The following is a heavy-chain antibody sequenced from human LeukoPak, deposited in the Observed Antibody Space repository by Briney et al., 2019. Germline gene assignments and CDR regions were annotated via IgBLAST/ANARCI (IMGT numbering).Heavy chain of an antibody. D-gene: IGHD1-14*01. CDR1: GFTFEDYA. Sequence: GGSLRLSCAASGFTFEDYAMHWVRQAPGKGLECVSGINWNSASTGYADSVKGRFTISRDNVMNSLYLQMNSLRPEDTALYYCVKDRRNPYRPEGPFDPWGQGTLVTVSS. V-gene: IGHV3-9*01. CDR2: INWNSAST. CDR3: VKDRRNPYRPEGPFDP. J-gene: IGHJ5*02.